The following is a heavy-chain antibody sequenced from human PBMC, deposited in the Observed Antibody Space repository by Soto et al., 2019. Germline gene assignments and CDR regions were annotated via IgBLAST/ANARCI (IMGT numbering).Heavy chain of an antibody. CDR2: IYSGGST. J-gene: IGHJ1*01. CDR3: ARALGLGYFQD. V-gene: IGHV3-66*01. CDR1: GFIVSDYY. D-gene: IGHD3-16*01. Sequence: EVQLVESGGGLVQPGGSLRLSCVASGFIVSDYYMAWVRQGPGKGLEWVSFIYSGGSTYYADSVKGRFTISRDNAKNTVFLQMNSLRAEDTAVYYCARALGLGYFQDWGQGTLVTVSS.